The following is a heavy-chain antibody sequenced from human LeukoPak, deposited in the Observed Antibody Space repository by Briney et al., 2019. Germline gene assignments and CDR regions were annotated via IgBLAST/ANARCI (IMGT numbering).Heavy chain of an antibody. D-gene: IGHD1-1*01. J-gene: IGHJ4*02. V-gene: IGHV3-9*01. CDR2: ISWNRGSL. CDR1: GFTFDDYA. Sequence: GGSLRLSCATSGFTFDDYAMHWVRQVPGKGLEWVSGISWNRGSLDYADSVKGRFTISRDKAKNSLFLQMNSLRAEDTALYYCAKGLYGATTGMNYFDYWGQGTLVTVSS. CDR3: AKGLYGATTGMNYFDY.